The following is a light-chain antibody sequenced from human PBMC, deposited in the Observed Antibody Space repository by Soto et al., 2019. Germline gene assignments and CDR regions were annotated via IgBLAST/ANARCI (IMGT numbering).Light chain of an antibody. CDR3: QQRSSSIT. J-gene: IGKJ5*01. CDR2: DAS. CDR1: QIVTTY. V-gene: IGKV3-11*01. Sequence: EIVLTQSPATLSLSPGERATLSCRASQIVTTYLAWYQQKPGQGPRLLIYDASNRATGIPARFSGSGSGTDFTLTISSLEPEDFAVYYCQQRSSSITFGLGTRLEIK.